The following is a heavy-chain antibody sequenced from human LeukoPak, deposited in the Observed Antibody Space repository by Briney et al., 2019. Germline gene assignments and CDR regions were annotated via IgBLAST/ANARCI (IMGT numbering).Heavy chain of an antibody. CDR1: GGSISSYY. J-gene: IGHJ1*01. CDR3: ARDHYGDHEYFQH. Sequence: PSETLSLTCTVSGGSISSYYWSWIRQPPGKGLEWIGYIYYSGSTYYNPSLKSRVTISVDTSKNQFSLKLSSMTAADTAVHYCARDHYGDHEYFQHWGQGTLVTVSS. V-gene: IGHV4-59*01. CDR2: IYYSGST. D-gene: IGHD4-17*01.